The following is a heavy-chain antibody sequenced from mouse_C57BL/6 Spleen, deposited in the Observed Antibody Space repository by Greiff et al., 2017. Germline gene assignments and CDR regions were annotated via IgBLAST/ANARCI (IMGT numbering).Heavy chain of an antibody. CDR1: GYAFSSYW. CDR2: IYPGDGDT. CDR3: ARSDMGRYFDC. J-gene: IGHJ2*01. D-gene: IGHD1-1*02. Sequence: VQLQESGAELVKPGASVKISCKASGYAFSSYWMNWVKQRPGKGLEWIGQIYPGDGDTNYNGKFKGKATLTADKSSSTAYMQLSSLTSEDSAVYFCARSDMGRYFDCWGQGTTLTVSS. V-gene: IGHV1-80*01.